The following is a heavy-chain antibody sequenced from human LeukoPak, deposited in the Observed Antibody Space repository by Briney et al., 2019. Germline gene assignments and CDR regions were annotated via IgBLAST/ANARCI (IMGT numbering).Heavy chain of an antibody. CDR3: ARDRLINWFDP. V-gene: IGHV4-39*07. CDR1: GGSISSSSYY. Sequence: SETLSLTCTVSGGSISSSSYYWGWIRQPPGKGLEWIGSIYYSGSTNYNPSLKSRVTISIDTSKNQFSLKLSSVTAADTAVYYCARDRLINWFDPWGQGTLVTVSS. J-gene: IGHJ5*02. CDR2: IYYSGST.